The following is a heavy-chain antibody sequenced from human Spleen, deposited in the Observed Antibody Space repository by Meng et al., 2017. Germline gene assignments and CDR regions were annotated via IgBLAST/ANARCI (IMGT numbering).Heavy chain of an antibody. CDR2: TYYRSKWYN. Sequence: QVQLQQLVPGLVKSSQTLSLTCVISGDSVSSNSDTWNWIRQSPSRGLEWLGRTYYRSKWYNDYAVSVKSRITINPDTSKNQFSLQLNSVTPEDTAVYYCWGSGDYFDYWGQGTLVTVSS. D-gene: IGHD7-27*01. CDR1: GDSVSSNSDT. CDR3: WGSGDYFDY. J-gene: IGHJ4*02. V-gene: IGHV6-1*01.